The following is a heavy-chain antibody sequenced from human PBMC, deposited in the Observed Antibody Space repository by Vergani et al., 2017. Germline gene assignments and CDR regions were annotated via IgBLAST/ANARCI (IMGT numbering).Heavy chain of an antibody. CDR2: MNPNSGGT. Sequence: QVQLVQSGAEVKKPGASVKVSCKASGYTFTSYDINWVRQATGQGLEWMGWMNPNSGGTEYAQKFQSRVTMTWDTSTTTAYVDLSSLRSDDTAVYYCARGRPYGGWFDPWGQGTLVTVSS. D-gene: IGHD4-17*01. V-gene: IGHV1-8*01. J-gene: IGHJ5*02. CDR1: GYTFTSYD. CDR3: ARGRPYGGWFDP.